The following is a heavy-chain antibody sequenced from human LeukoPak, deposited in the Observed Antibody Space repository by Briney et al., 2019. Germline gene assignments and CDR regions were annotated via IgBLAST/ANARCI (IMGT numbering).Heavy chain of an antibody. CDR1: GDSVTSNCAA. D-gene: IGHD3-16*01. V-gene: IGHV6-1*01. CDR3: ARSLEGGYYYYYYMDV. CDR2: TYYRSKWYN. J-gene: IGHJ6*03. Sequence: SQTLSLTCAISGDSVTSNCAAWNWSRQSPSRGLEWLGRTYYRSKWYNDYAVSVKSRITINPDTSKNQFSLQLNSVTPEDTAVYYCARSLEGGYYYYYYMDVWGKGTTVTVSS.